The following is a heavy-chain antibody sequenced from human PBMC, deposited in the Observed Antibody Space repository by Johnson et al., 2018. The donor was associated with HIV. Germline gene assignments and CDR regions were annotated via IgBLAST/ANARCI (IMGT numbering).Heavy chain of an antibody. CDR1: GFTFSNYG. D-gene: IGHD3-22*01. V-gene: IGHV3-30*03. CDR3: ARASSGYYSDAFDI. Sequence: QVQLVESGGGVVQPGRSLRLSCVASGFTFSNYGMHWVRQAPGKGLEWVAVISFDGNLKKYADSVKGRFTISRDNPKNTLYLQMNSLRAEDTAVYYCARASSGYYSDAFDIWGQGKMVTVSS. CDR2: ISFDGNLK. J-gene: IGHJ3*02.